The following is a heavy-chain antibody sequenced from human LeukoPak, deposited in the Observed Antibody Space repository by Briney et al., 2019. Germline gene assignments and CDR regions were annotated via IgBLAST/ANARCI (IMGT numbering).Heavy chain of an antibody. J-gene: IGHJ3*02. Sequence: SETLSLTCTVSGVSIRIAGYYWNWIRQHPGKGLEWIGYISYRGSTYYNPSLKSRVTISVDTSKNQFSLKLSSVTAADTAVYYCARGSDLDAFDIWGQGTMVTVSS. CDR3: ARGSDLDAFDI. CDR1: GVSIRIAGYY. V-gene: IGHV4-31*03. CDR2: ISYRGST. D-gene: IGHD3-10*01.